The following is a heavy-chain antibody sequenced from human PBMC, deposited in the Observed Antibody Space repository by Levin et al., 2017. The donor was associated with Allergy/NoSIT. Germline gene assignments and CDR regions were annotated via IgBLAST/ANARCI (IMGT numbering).Heavy chain of an antibody. J-gene: IGHJ6*02. CDR2: ISGSGGST. V-gene: IGHV3-23*01. Sequence: AGGSLRLSCAASGFTFSSYAMSWVRQAPGKGLEWVSAISGSGGSTYYADSVKGRFTISRDNSKNTLYLQMNSLRAEDTAVYYCAKVEYSYANNYYYYYGMDVWGQGTTVTVSS. D-gene: IGHD5-18*01. CDR3: AKVEYSYANNYYYYYGMDV. CDR1: GFTFSSYA.